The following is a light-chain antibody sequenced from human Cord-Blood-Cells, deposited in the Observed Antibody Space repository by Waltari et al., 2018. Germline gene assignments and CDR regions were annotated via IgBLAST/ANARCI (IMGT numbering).Light chain of an antibody. J-gene: IGKJ4*01. V-gene: IGKV3-20*01. CDR3: QQYGSSPPVT. CDR1: QSVSSSY. CDR2: GAS. Sequence: EIVLTQSPGTLSLSPGERATLSCRASQSVSSSYLAWYQQKPGQAPRLLSYGASSRATGIPDRFSGSVSGTDFTLTISRLEPEDFAVYYCQQYGSSPPVTFGGGTKVEIK.